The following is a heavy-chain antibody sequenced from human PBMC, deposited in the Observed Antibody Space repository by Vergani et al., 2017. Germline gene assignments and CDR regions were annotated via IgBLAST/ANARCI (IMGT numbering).Heavy chain of an antibody. CDR3: AREHYYDSSGYYSPGY. J-gene: IGHJ4*02. CDR1: GYTFTSYY. CDR2: INPNSGGT. Sequence: QVQLVQSGAEVKKPGASVKLSCKASGYTFTSYYIHWARQAPGQGLEWMGWINPNSGGTNYAQKFQGRVTMTRDTSISTAYMELSRLRSDDTAVYYCAREHYYDSSGYYSPGYWGQGTLVTVSS. V-gene: IGHV1-2*02. D-gene: IGHD3-22*01.